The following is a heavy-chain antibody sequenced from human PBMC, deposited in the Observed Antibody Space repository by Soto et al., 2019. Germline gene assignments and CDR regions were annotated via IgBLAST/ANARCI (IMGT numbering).Heavy chain of an antibody. CDR2: INAGNGNT. V-gene: IGHV1-3*01. Sequence: QVQLVQSGAEVKKPGASVKVSCKASGYTFTSYAMHWVRQAPGQRLEWMGWINAGNGNTKYSLKFQGRVTITRDTSASTAYMELSSLRSEDTAVYYCAIGAIAAAVGYYYYGMDVWGQGTTVTVSS. CDR3: AIGAIAAAVGYYYYGMDV. D-gene: IGHD6-13*01. J-gene: IGHJ6*02. CDR1: GYTFTSYA.